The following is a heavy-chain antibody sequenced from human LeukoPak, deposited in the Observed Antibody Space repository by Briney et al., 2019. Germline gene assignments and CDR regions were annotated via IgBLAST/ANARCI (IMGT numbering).Heavy chain of an antibody. D-gene: IGHD3-22*01. CDR3: ASGHYYDSSGSFDY. Sequence: GGSPRLSCAASGFTVSSNYMSWVRQAPGKGLEWVSVIYSGGSTYYADSVKGRFTISRDNSKNTLYLQMNSLRAEDTAVYYCASGHYYDSSGSFDYWGQGTLVTVSS. V-gene: IGHV3-66*01. CDR2: IYSGGST. CDR1: GFTVSSNY. J-gene: IGHJ4*02.